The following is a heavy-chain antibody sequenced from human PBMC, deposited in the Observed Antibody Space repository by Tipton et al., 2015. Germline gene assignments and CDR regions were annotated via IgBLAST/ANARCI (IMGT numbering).Heavy chain of an antibody. J-gene: IGHJ5*02. V-gene: IGHV3-23*01. Sequence: SLRLSCATSGFTFSNSPMNWVRQAPGKGLEWVSTISGYDDTTFYADSVKGRFTISREDSKNTLYLQMNSLRVEDTAVYYCAKGDLTMVLVLPPAAWGQGTLVTVSS. D-gene: IGHD3-22*01. CDR2: ISGYDDTT. CDR3: AKGDLTMVLVLPPAA. CDR1: GFTFSNSP.